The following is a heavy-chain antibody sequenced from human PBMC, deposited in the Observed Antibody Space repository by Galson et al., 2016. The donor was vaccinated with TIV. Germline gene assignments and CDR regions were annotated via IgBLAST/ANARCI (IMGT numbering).Heavy chain of an antibody. Sequence: PALVKPTQTLTLTCIVSGSSLTNSRIGVGVSWLRQPPGEALEWLAHISSNDEKSVISPLKTRLTISEGTSRSQVVFTMINMDPVDTATYYCARATEGSELLVPFDIWGRGIVVTVSS. CDR3: ARATEGSELLVPFDI. CDR1: GSSLTNSRIGVG. D-gene: IGHD2-21*02. V-gene: IGHV2-26*01. CDR2: ISSNDEK. J-gene: IGHJ3*02.